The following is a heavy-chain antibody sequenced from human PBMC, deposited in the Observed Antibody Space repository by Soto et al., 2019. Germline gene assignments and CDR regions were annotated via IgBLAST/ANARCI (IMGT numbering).Heavy chain of an antibody. D-gene: IGHD6-25*01. Sequence: GESVEISCXGSGYSFTSYWIGWVRQMPGKGLEWMGIIYPGDSDTRYSPSFQGQVTISADKSISTAYLQWSSLKASDTAMYYCASYTSGDAFDIWGQGTMVTVSS. CDR2: IYPGDSDT. CDR3: ASYTSGDAFDI. J-gene: IGHJ3*02. CDR1: GYSFTSYW. V-gene: IGHV5-51*01.